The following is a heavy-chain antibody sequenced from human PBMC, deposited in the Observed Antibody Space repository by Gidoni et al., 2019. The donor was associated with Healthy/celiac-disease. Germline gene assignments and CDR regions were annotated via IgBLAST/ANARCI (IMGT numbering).Heavy chain of an antibody. J-gene: IGHJ6*02. Sequence: QLQLQESGPGLVQPSETLSLTCTVSGGSISSSSYYWGWIRQPPGKGLEWIGSIYYSGSTYYNPSLKSRVTISVDTSKNQFSLKLSSVTAADTAVYYCARLVRSSAAESYYYYYGMDVWGQGTTVTVSS. CDR2: IYYSGST. CDR1: GGSISSSSYY. D-gene: IGHD6-6*01. V-gene: IGHV4-39*07. CDR3: ARLVRSSAAESYYYYYGMDV.